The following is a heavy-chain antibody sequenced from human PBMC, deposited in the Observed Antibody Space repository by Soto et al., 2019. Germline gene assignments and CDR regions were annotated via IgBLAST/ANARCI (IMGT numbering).Heavy chain of an antibody. CDR3: ARDVSPGSSSLYLDAFDI. Sequence: EVQLLESGGDLVQPGGSLRLSCAASGFSFGSSWMTWVRQAPGKGLEWVANIKKDGSKINYLDSVRGRFTVSSNNAKNSLYMEMNSLRAEDTALYYCARDVSPGSSSLYLDAFDIWGQGTMVTVSS. CDR2: IKKDGSKI. J-gene: IGHJ3*02. V-gene: IGHV3-7*05. CDR1: GFSFGSSW. D-gene: IGHD6-13*01.